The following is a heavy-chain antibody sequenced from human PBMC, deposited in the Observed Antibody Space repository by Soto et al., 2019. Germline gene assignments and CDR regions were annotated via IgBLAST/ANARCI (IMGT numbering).Heavy chain of an antibody. CDR1: EGTFNSYA. Sequence: QAQVVQSGAEVRKPGSSVKLSCKASEGTFNSYAIAWVRQAPGQGLEWMGGIIPYYNTLNYAQKFQDRVTITADDSTNIVYMELSSPRSDDTAVYFCASGASRWYPYFFDSWAQGTLVTVSS. CDR3: ASGASRWYPYFFDS. D-gene: IGHD6-13*01. J-gene: IGHJ4*02. V-gene: IGHV1-69*01. CDR2: IIPYYNTL.